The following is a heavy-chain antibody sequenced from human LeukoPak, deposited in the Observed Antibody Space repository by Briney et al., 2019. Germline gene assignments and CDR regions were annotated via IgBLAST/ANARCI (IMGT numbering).Heavy chain of an antibody. CDR1: GGSISSSNW. CDR2: IYHSGST. V-gene: IGHV4-4*02. Sequence: SGTLSLTCAVSGGSISSSNWWSWVRQPPGKGLEWIGEIYHSGSTNYNPSLKSRVTISVDKSKNQFSLKLSSVTAADTAVYYCARAGYAPYSSSWYDYWGQGTLVTVSS. D-gene: IGHD6-13*01. CDR3: ARAGYAPYSSSWYDY. J-gene: IGHJ4*02.